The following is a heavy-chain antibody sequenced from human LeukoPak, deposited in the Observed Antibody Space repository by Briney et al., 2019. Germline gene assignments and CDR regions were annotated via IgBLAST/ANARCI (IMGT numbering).Heavy chain of an antibody. CDR1: GFTFSSYA. Sequence: PGGSLRLSCAASGFTFSSYAMSWVRQAPGKGLEWVSAISGSGGSTYYANSVKGRFTISRDNSKNTLYLQMNSLRAEDTAVYYCAKDLWSPHYYDSSGYSPFDYWGQGTLVTVSS. CDR3: AKDLWSPHYYDSSGYSPFDY. CDR2: ISGSGGST. D-gene: IGHD3-22*01. V-gene: IGHV3-23*01. J-gene: IGHJ4*02.